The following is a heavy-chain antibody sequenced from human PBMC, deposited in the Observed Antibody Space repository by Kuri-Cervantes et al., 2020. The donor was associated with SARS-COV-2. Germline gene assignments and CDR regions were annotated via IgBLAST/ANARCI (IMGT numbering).Heavy chain of an antibody. V-gene: IGHV3-33*08. J-gene: IGHJ6*02. D-gene: IGHD6-6*01. CDR2: IWYDGSNK. CDR1: GFTFSSYA. Sequence: SLKISCAASGFTFSSYAMHWVRQAPGKGLEWVAVIWYDGSNKYYADSVKGRFTISRDNSKNTLYLQMNSLRAEDTAVYYCARGIAARRGYYYYGMDVWGQGTTVTVSS. CDR3: ARGIAARRGYYYYGMDV.